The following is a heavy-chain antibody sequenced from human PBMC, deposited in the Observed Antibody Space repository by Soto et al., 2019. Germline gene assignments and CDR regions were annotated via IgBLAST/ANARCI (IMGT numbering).Heavy chain of an antibody. Sequence: SETLSLTCVVSGGSLSDYFWSWIRQPPGMALEWIGEINHLGSINYNPSLKSRVTMSVDTSKNQFSLTLNSVTAADTATYYCARGGISHWGYFYYMDVWDRGTTVTVSS. CDR2: INHLGSI. J-gene: IGHJ6*03. V-gene: IGHV4-34*01. D-gene: IGHD2-21*01. CDR3: ARGGISHWGYFYYMDV. CDR1: GGSLSDYF.